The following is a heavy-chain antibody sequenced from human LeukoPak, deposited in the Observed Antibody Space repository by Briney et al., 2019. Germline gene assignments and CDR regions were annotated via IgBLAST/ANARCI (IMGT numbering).Heavy chain of an antibody. CDR1: GGSFSGYY. CDR2: IKHSGST. V-gene: IGHV4-34*01. Sequence: SETLSLTCAVYGGSFSGYYWSWIRQPPGKGLEWIGEIKHSGSTNYNPSLKSRVTISVDTSKNQFSLKLSSVTAADTAVYYCARGRWKRYYDSSGYIDYWGQGTLVTVSS. J-gene: IGHJ4*02. D-gene: IGHD3-22*01. CDR3: ARGRWKRYYDSSGYIDY.